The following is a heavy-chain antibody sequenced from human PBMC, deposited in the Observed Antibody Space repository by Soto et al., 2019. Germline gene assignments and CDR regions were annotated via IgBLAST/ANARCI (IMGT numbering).Heavy chain of an antibody. D-gene: IGHD2-15*01. J-gene: IGHJ4*02. Sequence: EVQLVESGGGLVEPGRSLRLSCAASGFTFNTNTMNWVRQAPGKGLEWVSSITGSGNNIYYADSLKGRFTISRDNAKNALFLEMNSVRADDTAVYYCAREEGYCCGGSCNRYSDYWGRGTLVTVSS. V-gene: IGHV3-21*01. CDR2: ITGSGNNI. CDR1: GFTFNTNT. CDR3: AREEGYCCGGSCNRYSDY.